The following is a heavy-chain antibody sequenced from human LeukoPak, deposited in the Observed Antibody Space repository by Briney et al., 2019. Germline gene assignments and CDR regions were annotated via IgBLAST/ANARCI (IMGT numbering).Heavy chain of an antibody. D-gene: IGHD3-3*01. CDR3: ATLTIFGVVPMGYFDY. J-gene: IGHJ4*02. Sequence: GESLKISCKGSGYSFTSYWIGWVRQMPGKGLEWMGIIYPGDSDTRYSPSFQGQVTTSADKSISTAYLQWSSLKASDTAMYYCATLTIFGVVPMGYFDYWGQGTLVTVSS. CDR1: GYSFTSYW. V-gene: IGHV5-51*01. CDR2: IYPGDSDT.